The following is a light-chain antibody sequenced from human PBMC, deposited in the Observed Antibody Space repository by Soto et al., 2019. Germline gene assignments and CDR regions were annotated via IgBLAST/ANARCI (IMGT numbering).Light chain of an antibody. J-gene: IGLJ3*02. CDR3: GTWDSSLSSWV. CDR2: ENN. CDR1: SSNIGNNY. V-gene: IGLV1-51*02. Sequence: QSVLPQPPSVSAAPGQKVTISCSGSSSNIGNNYVSWYQQLPGTAPKLLICENNKRPSGIPDRFSGSKSGTSATLGITGLQTGDEADYYCGTWDSSLSSWVFGGGTQLTVL.